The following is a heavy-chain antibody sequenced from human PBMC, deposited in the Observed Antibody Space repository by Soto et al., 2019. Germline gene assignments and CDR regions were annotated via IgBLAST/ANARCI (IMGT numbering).Heavy chain of an antibody. Sequence: QVHLLQSGAEVQKPGASVKVSCKTSGYTFNDFGITWVRQAPGLGLEWLGWIYSKAGKMNFAPKFQNRVIMTTDTSPRTAFMESTSLTFDDSAIYFCARDIAFDIDYWGQGTLVTVS. CDR3: ARDIAFDIDY. D-gene: IGHD2-15*01. CDR1: GYTFNDFG. V-gene: IGHV1-18*01. CDR2: IYSKAGKM. J-gene: IGHJ4*02.